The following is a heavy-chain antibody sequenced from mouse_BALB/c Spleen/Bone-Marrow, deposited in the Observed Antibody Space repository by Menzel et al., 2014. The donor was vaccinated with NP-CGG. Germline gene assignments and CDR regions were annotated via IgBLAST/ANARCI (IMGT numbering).Heavy chain of an antibody. V-gene: IGHV6-6*02. CDR2: IRLKSNNYAT. J-gene: IGHJ3*01. CDR3: TTGFAY. CDR1: GFTFSNYW. Sequence: EVKLVESGGGLVQPGGSMKLSCVASGFTFSNYWMNWVRQSPEKGLEWVAEIRLKSNNYATHYAESVKGRFTISRDDSKSSVYLQMNNSRAEDTGTYYCTTGFAYWGQGTLVTVSA.